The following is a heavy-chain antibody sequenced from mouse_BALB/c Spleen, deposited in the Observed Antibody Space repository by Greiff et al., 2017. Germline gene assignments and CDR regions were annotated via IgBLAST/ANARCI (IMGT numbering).Heavy chain of an antibody. Sequence: VQLPQPGAELVKPGASVKLSCKASGYTFTSYWMHWVKQRPGQGLEWIGEINPSNGRTNYNEKFKSKATLTVDKSSSTAYMQLSSLTSEDSAVYYCASPRYFDYWGQGTTLTVSS. CDR3: ASPRYFDY. J-gene: IGHJ2*01. V-gene: IGHV1S81*02. CDR1: GYTFTSYW. CDR2: INPSNGRT.